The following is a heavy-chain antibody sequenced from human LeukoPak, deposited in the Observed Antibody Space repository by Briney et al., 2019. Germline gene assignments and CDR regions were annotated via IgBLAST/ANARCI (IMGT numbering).Heavy chain of an antibody. J-gene: IGHJ4*02. Sequence: GGSLRLSCAASGFTFSSYSMNWVRQAPGKGLEWVSSISSSSSYIYYADSVKGRFTISRDNAKNSLYLQMNSQRAEDTAVYYCARDGVLGLDYWGQGTLVTVSS. D-gene: IGHD3-3*02. V-gene: IGHV3-21*01. CDR1: GFTFSSYS. CDR3: ARDGVLGLDY. CDR2: ISSSSSYI.